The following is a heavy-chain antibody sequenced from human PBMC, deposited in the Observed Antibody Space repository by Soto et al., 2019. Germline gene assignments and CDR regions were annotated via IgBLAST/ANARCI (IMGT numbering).Heavy chain of an antibody. D-gene: IGHD3-16*01. CDR3: AKDRLAGGFDY. CDR1: GFTFSNYA. V-gene: IGHV3-23*04. J-gene: IGHJ4*02. Sequence: DVQLVDSGGGLVQPGGSLRLSCAASGFTFSNYAMSWVRQDPGKGLEWVTLVSATAGTTYYTDSVKRRFTISRDNSRNTVYLQMNSLRADDTAVYYCAKDRLAGGFDYWGQGTLVTVSS. CDR2: VSATAGTT.